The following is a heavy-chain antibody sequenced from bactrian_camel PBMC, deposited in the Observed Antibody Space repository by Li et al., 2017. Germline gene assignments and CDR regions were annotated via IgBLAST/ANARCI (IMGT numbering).Heavy chain of an antibody. CDR1: RDTYSGNC. D-gene: IGHD3*01. J-gene: IGHJ6*01. CDR3: AAPSRCWTLQHLASSGGY. CDR2: IFTGNGGT. V-gene: IGHV3S1*01. Sequence: HVQLVESGGGSVQPGGSLRLSCATSRDTYSGNCMGWFRQAPGKEREGVAAIFTGNGGTHYSDSVKGRFTISLDKAKKILYLQMDSLKTEDTAMYYCAAPSRCWTLQHLASSGGYRGQGTQVTVS.